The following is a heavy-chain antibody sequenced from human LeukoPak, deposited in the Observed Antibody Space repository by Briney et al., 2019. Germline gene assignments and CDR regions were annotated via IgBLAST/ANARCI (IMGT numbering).Heavy chain of an antibody. V-gene: IGHV4-34*01. CDR2: INHSGST. CDR3: ARESDSSSWYVDY. J-gene: IGHJ4*02. D-gene: IGHD6-13*01. CDR1: GGSFSGYY. Sequence: SETLSLTCAVYGGSFSGYYWSWIRQPPGKGLEGIGEINHSGSTNYNPSLKSRVTISVDTSKNQFSLKLSSVTAADTAVYYCARESDSSSWYVDYWGQGALVTVSS.